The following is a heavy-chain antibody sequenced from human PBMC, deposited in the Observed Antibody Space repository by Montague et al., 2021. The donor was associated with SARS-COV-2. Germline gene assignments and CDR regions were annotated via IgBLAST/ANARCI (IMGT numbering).Heavy chain of an antibody. J-gene: IGHJ4*02. D-gene: IGHD3-9*01. Sequence: SETLSLTCIVSGESIDRDTYYWSWIRQSPGKGLEWIGSLSSSGSTYYXPSLRSRVTISMDTSKNQFSLELRSVTAADTAVYYCERVTGIILTVPFDYWGQGTLVTVSS. CDR1: GESIDRDTYY. V-gene: IGHV4-39*01. CDR2: LSSSGST. CDR3: ERVTGIILTVPFDY.